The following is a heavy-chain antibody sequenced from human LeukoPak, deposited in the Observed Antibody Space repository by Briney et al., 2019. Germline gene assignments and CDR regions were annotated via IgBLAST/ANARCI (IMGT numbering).Heavy chain of an antibody. CDR3: ARDPRPGSSYDY. CDR2: INPNSGGT. CDR1: GYTFTGYY. D-gene: IGHD6-13*01. Sequence: ASVKVSCKASGYTFTGYYMHWVRQAPGQGLEWMGWINPNSGGTNYAQKFQDRVTMTRDTSISTAYMELSRLRSDDTAVYYCARDPRPGSSYDYWGQGTLVTVSS. J-gene: IGHJ4*02. V-gene: IGHV1-2*02.